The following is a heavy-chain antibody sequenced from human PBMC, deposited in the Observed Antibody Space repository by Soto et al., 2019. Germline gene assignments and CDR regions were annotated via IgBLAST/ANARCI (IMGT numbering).Heavy chain of an antibody. Sequence: SVKVSCKASGGTFSSYAISWVRQAPGQGLEWMGGIIPIFGTANYAQKFQGRVTITADESTSTAYMELSSLRSEDTAVYYCARVYYYDSSGYYPPFDPWGQGTTVTVFS. CDR3: ARVYYYDSSGYYPPFDP. CDR1: GGTFSSYA. V-gene: IGHV1-69*13. CDR2: IIPIFGTA. J-gene: IGHJ5*02. D-gene: IGHD3-22*01.